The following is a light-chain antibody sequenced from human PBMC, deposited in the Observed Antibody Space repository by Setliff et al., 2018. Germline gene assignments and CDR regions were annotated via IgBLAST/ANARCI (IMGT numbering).Light chain of an antibody. CDR3: SSFTTTKTLLV. CDR1: SSDVGAYNY. Sequence: QSVLTQTASVSGSPGQSITISCTGTSSDVGAYNYVSWYQQHPGKAPKLLIYDVSNRPPGVSNRFSGSKSGNTASLTISGLQAEDEAEYYCSSFTTTKTLLVFGTGTKGTVL. V-gene: IGLV2-14*03. CDR2: DVS. J-gene: IGLJ1*01.